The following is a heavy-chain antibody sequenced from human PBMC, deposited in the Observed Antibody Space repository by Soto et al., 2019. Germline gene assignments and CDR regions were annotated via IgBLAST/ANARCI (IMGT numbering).Heavy chain of an antibody. J-gene: IGHJ4*02. CDR3: ARRGTGHSNFDY. CDR1: GGSISSSSYY. Sequence: QLQLQESGPGLVKPSETLSLTCTVSGGSISSSSYYWGWIRQPPGKGLEWIGSIYYSGSTYYNPSLKSRVTISVDTSKNQFSLKLSSVTAADTALYYCARRGTGHSNFDYWGQGTLVTVSS. V-gene: IGHV4-39*01. CDR2: IYYSGST. D-gene: IGHD3-9*01.